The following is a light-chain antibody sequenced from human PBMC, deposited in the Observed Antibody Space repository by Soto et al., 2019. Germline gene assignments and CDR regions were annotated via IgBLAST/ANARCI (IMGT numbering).Light chain of an antibody. CDR2: EVS. CDR1: SSDVGGYNY. V-gene: IGLV2-14*01. CDR3: SSYTNTYTWV. J-gene: IGLJ3*02. Sequence: QSALTQPASVSGSPGQSITISCTGTSSDVGGYNYVYWYQQHPGKAPKLMIYEVSNRPSGVSNRFSGSKSGNTASLTISGLQAEDEADYYCSSYTNTYTWVFGGGTKVTVL.